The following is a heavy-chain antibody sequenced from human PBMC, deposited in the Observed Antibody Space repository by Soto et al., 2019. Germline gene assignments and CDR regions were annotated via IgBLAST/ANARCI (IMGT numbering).Heavy chain of an antibody. Sequence: PGASLRLSCTASGFTFSSYAMSWVRQAPGKGLEWVSAISGSGGTTYYADSVKGRFTISRDNSKNTLYLQMNSLRAEDTAVYYCAKDEISKTIRGDAFNFWGQGTMVTVSS. CDR2: ISGSGGTT. CDR1: GFTFSSYA. CDR3: AKDEISKTIRGDAFNF. D-gene: IGHD1-7*01. J-gene: IGHJ3*01. V-gene: IGHV3-23*01.